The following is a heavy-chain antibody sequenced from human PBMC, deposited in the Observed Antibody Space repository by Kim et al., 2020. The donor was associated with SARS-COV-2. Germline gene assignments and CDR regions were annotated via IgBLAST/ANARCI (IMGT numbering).Heavy chain of an antibody. J-gene: IGHJ3*01. CDR1: GFTFSDYY. D-gene: IGHD3-10*01. CDR3: TKEIAYGSGSALDV. Sequence: GGSLRLSCAASGFTFSDYYMSWIRQAPGKGLEWVSFITGDSRDTNYADSVKGRFTISRDNAKTSLYLQMNNLRADDTAVYFCTKEIAYGSGSALDVWGQGTMVTVSS. V-gene: IGHV3-11*05. CDR2: ITGDSRDT.